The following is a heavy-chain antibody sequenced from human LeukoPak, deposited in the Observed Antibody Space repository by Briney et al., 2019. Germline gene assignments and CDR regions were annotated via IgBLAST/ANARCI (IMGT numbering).Heavy chain of an antibody. CDR1: GGSISSGGYS. J-gene: IGHJ4*02. CDR2: IYHSGST. Sequence: SETLSLTCAVSGGSISSGGYSWSWIRQPPGKGLEWIGCIYHSGSTYYNPSLKSRVTISVDTSKNQFSLKLSSVTAADTAVYYCARGGTVLRYFDWLRANYFDYWGQGTLVTVSS. V-gene: IGHV4-30-2*01. CDR3: ARGGTVLRYFDWLRANYFDY. D-gene: IGHD3-9*01.